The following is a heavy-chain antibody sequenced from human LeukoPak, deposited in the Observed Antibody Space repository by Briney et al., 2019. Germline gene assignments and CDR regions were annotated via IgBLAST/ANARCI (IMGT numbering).Heavy chain of an antibody. CDR2: MNPNSGNT. J-gene: IGHJ4*02. V-gene: IGHV1-8*02. D-gene: IGHD5-24*01. CDR1: GYTITGYY. Sequence: ASVKVSCKASGYTITGYYMHWVRQANGQGLEWMGWMNPNSGNTGYAQKFQGRVTMTRNTSISTAYMELSSLRSEDTAVYYCTSRPAVEMATVGDYWGQGTLVTVSS. CDR3: TSRPAVEMATVGDY.